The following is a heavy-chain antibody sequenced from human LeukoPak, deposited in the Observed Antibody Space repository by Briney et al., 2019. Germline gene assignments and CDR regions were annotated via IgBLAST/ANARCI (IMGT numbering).Heavy chain of an antibody. CDR1: GGSISSYY. J-gene: IGHJ4*02. CDR2: IYYSGST. V-gene: IGHV4-59*08. D-gene: IGHD3-3*01. CDR3: ARRGRSGYSLAYYFDY. Sequence: SETLSLTCTVSGGSISSYYWSWIRQPPGKGLEWIGYIYYSGSTNYNPSLKSRVTISVDTSKNQFSLKLSPVTAADTAVYYCARRGRSGYSLAYYFDYWGQGTLVTVSS.